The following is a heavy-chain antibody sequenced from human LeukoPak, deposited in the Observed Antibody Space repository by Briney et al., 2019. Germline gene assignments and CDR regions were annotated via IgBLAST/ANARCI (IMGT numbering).Heavy chain of an antibody. CDR1: GGSFSGYY. CDR2: MNPSGST. D-gene: IGHD3-10*01. CDR3: ARGGAYYYGSGSSDY. V-gene: IGHV4-34*01. Sequence: SETLSLTCAVYGGSFSGYYWTRIRHTPEKALEWIGEMNPSGSTNYNPSLKSRVTISVDTSKNQFSLKLSSVTAADTAVYYCARGGAYYYGSGSSDYWGQGTLVTVSS. J-gene: IGHJ4*02.